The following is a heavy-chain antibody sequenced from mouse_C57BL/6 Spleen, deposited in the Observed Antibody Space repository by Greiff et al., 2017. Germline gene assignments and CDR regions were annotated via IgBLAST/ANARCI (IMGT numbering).Heavy chain of an antibody. J-gene: IGHJ3*01. D-gene: IGHD2-2*01. V-gene: IGHV1-54*01. CDR2: INPGSGGT. CDR1: GYAFTNYL. Sequence: VQLVESGAELVRPGTSVKVSCKASGYAFTNYLIEWVKQRPGQGLEWIGVINPGSGGTNYNEKFKGKATLTADKSSSTAYMQLSSLTSEDSAVYFCARRAIYYGYDGFAYWGQGTLVTVSA. CDR3: ARRAIYYGYDGFAY.